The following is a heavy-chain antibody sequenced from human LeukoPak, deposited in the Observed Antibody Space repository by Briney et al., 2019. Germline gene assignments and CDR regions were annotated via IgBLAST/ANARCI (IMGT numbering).Heavy chain of an antibody. D-gene: IGHD3-10*01. Sequence: PGGSLRLSCAASGFTFSSYAMSWVRQAPGKGLEWVSAISGSGGSTYYADSVKGRFTISRDNSKNTLYLQMNSLRAEDTAVYYCARDFLGEYDYYYGMGVWGQGTTVTVSS. J-gene: IGHJ6*02. V-gene: IGHV3-23*01. CDR2: ISGSGGST. CDR1: GFTFSSYA. CDR3: ARDFLGEYDYYYGMGV.